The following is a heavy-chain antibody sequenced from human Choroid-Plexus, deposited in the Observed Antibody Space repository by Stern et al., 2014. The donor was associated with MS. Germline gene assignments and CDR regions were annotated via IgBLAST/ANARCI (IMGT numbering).Heavy chain of an antibody. Sequence: QVQLVQSGGGVVQPGRPLRLSCAASGFSFXSFGMHWVXQAPGKGLEWVALISYDGSKDYADSVKGRFAISRDNSKNTLYLQMNSLRAEDTAVYYCAKDRQYXTFFFDFWGQGSLVTVSS. CDR2: ISYDGSK. J-gene: IGHJ4*02. D-gene: IGHD2/OR15-2a*01. V-gene: IGHV3-30*18. CDR1: GFSFXSFG. CDR3: AKDRQYXTFFFDF.